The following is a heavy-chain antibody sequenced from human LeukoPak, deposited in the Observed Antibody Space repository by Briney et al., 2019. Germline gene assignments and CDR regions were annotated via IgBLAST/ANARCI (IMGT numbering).Heavy chain of an antibody. CDR2: IIPNSGGT. J-gene: IGHJ4*02. CDR3: ASDPQIFWSGY. V-gene: IGHV1-2*02. D-gene: IGHD3-3*01. Sequence: GAPVKVSCKASGYTFTGYYMHWVRQAPGQGLEWMGWIIPNSGGTNYAQKFQGRVTMTRDTSISTAYMELSRLRSGDTAVYYCASDPQIFWSGYWGQGTLVTVSS. CDR1: GYTFTGYY.